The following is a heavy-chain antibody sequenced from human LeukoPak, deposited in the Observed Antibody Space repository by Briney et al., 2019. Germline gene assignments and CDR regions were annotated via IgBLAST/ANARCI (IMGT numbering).Heavy chain of an antibody. CDR1: GDSISYYY. V-gene: IGHV4-4*07. Sequence: SETLSLTCTVSGDSISYYYWSWIRQPAGKGLEWIGRISTSGTTNYNPSLKSRVTMSVDTSKNQFSLKLSSVTAADTAVYYCARVYYSSSYDYWYFDLWGRGTLVTVSS. J-gene: IGHJ2*01. CDR3: ARVYYSSSYDYWYFDL. CDR2: ISTSGTT. D-gene: IGHD6-13*01.